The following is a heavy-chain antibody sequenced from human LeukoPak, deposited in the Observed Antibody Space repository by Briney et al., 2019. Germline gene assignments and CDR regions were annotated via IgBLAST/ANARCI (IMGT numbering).Heavy chain of an antibody. CDR1: GGTFSSYA. J-gene: IGHJ4*02. D-gene: IGHD3-22*01. Sequence: SVKVSCKASGGTFSSYAISWVRQAPGQGLEWMGGIIPIFGTANYAQKFQGRVTITTDESTSTAYMELSSLRSEDTAVYYCARTPKSETYYYDSSGYSRFDYWGQGTLVTVSS. CDR3: ARTPKSETYYYDSSGYSRFDY. CDR2: IIPIFGTA. V-gene: IGHV1-69*05.